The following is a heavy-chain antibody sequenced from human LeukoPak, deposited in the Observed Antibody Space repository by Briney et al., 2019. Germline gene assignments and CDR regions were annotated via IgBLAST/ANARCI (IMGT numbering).Heavy chain of an antibody. Sequence: GSLRLSCAASGFTFSSYSINWVRQAPGKGLEWVSSISSSSSYIYYADSVKGRFTISRDNAKNSLYLQMNSLRAEDTAVYYCAGDLRYCSSTSCYTYYGMDVWGQGTTVTVSS. J-gene: IGHJ6*02. CDR2: ISSSSSYI. CDR3: AGDLRYCSSTSCYTYYGMDV. V-gene: IGHV3-21*01. D-gene: IGHD2-2*02. CDR1: GFTFSSYS.